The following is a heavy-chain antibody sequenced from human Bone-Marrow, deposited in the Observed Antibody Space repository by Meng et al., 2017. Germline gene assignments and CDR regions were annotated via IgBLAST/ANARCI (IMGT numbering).Heavy chain of an antibody. J-gene: IGHJ1*01. D-gene: IGHD6-13*01. CDR1: GGPFSSYA. V-gene: IGHV1-69*01. Sequence: QVPRVNAGAGGKKPGSSVKVSCNASGGPFSSYAISWVRQAPGQGLEWMGGIIPIFGTANYAQKFQGRVTITADESTSTAYMELSSLRSEDTAVYYCAREGIAAASLQDWGQGTLVTVSS. CDR2: IIPIFGTA. CDR3: AREGIAAASLQD.